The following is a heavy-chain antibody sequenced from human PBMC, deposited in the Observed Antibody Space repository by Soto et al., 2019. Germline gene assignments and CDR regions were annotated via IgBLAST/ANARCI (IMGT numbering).Heavy chain of an antibody. J-gene: IGHJ4*02. CDR2: IIPIFGTA. CDR3: TRDRGRRYYDGRGYYYSAQ. Sequence: QVQLVQSGAEVKKPGSSVKVSCKASGGTFSSYAISWVRQAPGQGLEWMGGIIPIFGTANYAQKFQGRVTVTADESTRTAYMELSSLRSEDTAVYYCTRDRGRRYYDGRGYYYSAQWGQGTLVTVSS. CDR1: GGTFSSYA. D-gene: IGHD3-22*01. V-gene: IGHV1-69*01.